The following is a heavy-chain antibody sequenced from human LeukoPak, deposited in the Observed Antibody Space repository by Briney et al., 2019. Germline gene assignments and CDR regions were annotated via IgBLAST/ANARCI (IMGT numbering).Heavy chain of an antibody. CDR3: ARLDVAYFDS. CDR1: GFTFSNKY. V-gene: IGHV3-66*01. CDR2: IYDDGTK. Sequence: GGSLRLPCAASGFTFSNKYMGWVRQAPGKGLEWVSVIYDDGTKYYPDSVKGRFTISRDNSESTLYLQMSSLRAEDTAVYYCARLDVAYFDSWGQGTLVTVSS. D-gene: IGHD5-12*01. J-gene: IGHJ4*02.